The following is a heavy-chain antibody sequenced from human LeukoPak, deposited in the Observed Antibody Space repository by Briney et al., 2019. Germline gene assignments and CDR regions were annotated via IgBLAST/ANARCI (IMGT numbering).Heavy chain of an antibody. Sequence: ASVKVSCKASGYIFTGYYMHWVRQAPGQGLEWMGWINPNSGGTNYAQKFQGRVTMTRDTSISTAYMELSRLRSDDTAVYYCARTRTWIQPFDYWGQGTLVTVSS. CDR2: INPNSGGT. CDR3: ARTRTWIQPFDY. V-gene: IGHV1-2*02. J-gene: IGHJ4*02. D-gene: IGHD5-12*01. CDR1: GYIFTGYY.